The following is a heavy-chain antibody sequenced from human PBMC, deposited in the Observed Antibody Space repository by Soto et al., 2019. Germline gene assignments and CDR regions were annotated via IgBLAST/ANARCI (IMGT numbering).Heavy chain of an antibody. CDR1: GGSISSYF. CDR2: IYKSGST. J-gene: IGHJ5*02. CDR3: ARHHCSSTSCYAFNWFDP. Sequence: SETLSLTCTVSGGSISSYFWSWIRQPPGKGLEWIGEIYKSGSTDYNPSLKSRFTISADTSKNQFSLRLSSVTAADTAVYYCARHHCSSTSCYAFNWFDPWGQGTLVTVSS. V-gene: IGHV4-59*08. D-gene: IGHD2-2*01.